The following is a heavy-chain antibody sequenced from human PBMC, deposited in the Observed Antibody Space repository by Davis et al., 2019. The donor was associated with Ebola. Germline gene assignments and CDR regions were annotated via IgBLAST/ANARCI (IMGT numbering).Heavy chain of an antibody. D-gene: IGHD7-27*01. V-gene: IGHV1-18*01. J-gene: IGHJ4*02. Sequence: KLQGRVTMTTDTSTSTAYMELRSLKSDDTAVYYCARVPLTGERYYFDSWGQGTLVTVSS. CDR3: ARVPLTGERYYFDS.